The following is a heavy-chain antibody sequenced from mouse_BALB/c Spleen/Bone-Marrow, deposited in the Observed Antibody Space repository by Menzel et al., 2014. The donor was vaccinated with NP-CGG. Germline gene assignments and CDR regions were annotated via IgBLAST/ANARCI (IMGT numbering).Heavy chain of an antibody. J-gene: IGHJ4*01. D-gene: IGHD3-1*01. CDR1: GFTFSNYG. CDR3: VRRNPGYVLRY. V-gene: IGHV5-6*01. CDR2: IRSGGSYT. Sequence: HLEESGGDLVTPGGSLKLSCASSGFTFSNYGMSWVRQTPEKRLGWVATIRSGGSYTYFPDSVKGRFTISRDNAKNTLYPQMNSLKSEDAGMCYCVRRNPGYVLRYWAEGTSVPISS.